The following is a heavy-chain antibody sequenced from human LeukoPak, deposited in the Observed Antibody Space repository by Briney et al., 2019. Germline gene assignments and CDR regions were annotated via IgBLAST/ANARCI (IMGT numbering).Heavy chain of an antibody. D-gene: IGHD2-21*01. CDR3: ARAPAPRAIGPFDI. CDR2: ISGSAHKI. Sequence: SGGSLRLSCVASGFTFSNYAMSWVRQAPEKGLDWVSVISGSAHKIRYADSVKGRFTISRDNSENTLYLQMNSLRAEDTAVYYCARAPAPRAIGPFDIWGQGTMVTVSS. J-gene: IGHJ3*02. V-gene: IGHV3-23*01. CDR1: GFTFSNYA.